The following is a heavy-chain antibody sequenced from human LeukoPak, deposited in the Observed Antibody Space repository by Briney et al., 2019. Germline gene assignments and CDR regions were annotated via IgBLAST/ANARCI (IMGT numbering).Heavy chain of an antibody. CDR1: GGSISSYY. D-gene: IGHD3-16*01. CDR2: IYYSGST. Sequence: SETLSLTCTVSGGSISSYYWSWIRQPPGKGLEWIGYIYYSGSTNYNPSLKSRVTISVDTSKNQFSLKLSFVTAADTAVYYCARDLAHWSMDVWGQGTTVTVSS. J-gene: IGHJ6*02. CDR3: ARDLAHWSMDV. V-gene: IGHV4-59*01.